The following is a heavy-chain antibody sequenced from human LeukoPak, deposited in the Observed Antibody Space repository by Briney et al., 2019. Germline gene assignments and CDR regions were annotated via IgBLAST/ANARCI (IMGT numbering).Heavy chain of an antibody. Sequence: PSETLSLTCTVSGGSISSSSYYWGWIRQPPGKGLEWIGSIYYSGSTYYNPSLKSRVTISVDTSKNQFSLKLSSVTAADTAVYYCARHEGEFLWFGELPYNWFDPWGQGTLVTVSS. J-gene: IGHJ5*02. CDR2: IYYSGST. CDR3: ARHEGEFLWFGELPYNWFDP. V-gene: IGHV4-39*01. CDR1: GGSISSSSYY. D-gene: IGHD3-10*01.